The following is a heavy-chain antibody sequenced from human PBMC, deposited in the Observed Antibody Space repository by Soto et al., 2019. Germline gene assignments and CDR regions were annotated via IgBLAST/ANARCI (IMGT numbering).Heavy chain of an antibody. D-gene: IGHD3-3*01. J-gene: IGHJ4*02. V-gene: IGHV3-30-3*01. Sequence: GGSLRLSCAASGFTFSSYAMHWVRQAPGKGLEWVAVISYDGSNKYYADSVKGRFTISRDNSKNTLYLQMNSLRAEDTAVYYCARDPLNNYDFWSGYYNYWGQGTLVTVS. CDR1: GFTFSSYA. CDR3: ARDPLNNYDFWSGYYNY. CDR2: ISYDGSNK.